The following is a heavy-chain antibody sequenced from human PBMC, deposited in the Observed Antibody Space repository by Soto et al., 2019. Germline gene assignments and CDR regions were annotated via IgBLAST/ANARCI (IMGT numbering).Heavy chain of an antibody. Sequence: GGSLRLSCAASGFTFSSYSMNWVRQAPGKGLEWVSYISSSSSTIYYADSVKGRFTISRDNAKNSLYLQMNSLRAEDTAVYYCARVSRIAAAGSDYWGQGTLVTVSS. D-gene: IGHD6-13*01. CDR3: ARVSRIAAAGSDY. CDR1: GFTFSSYS. J-gene: IGHJ4*02. V-gene: IGHV3-48*01. CDR2: ISSSSSTI.